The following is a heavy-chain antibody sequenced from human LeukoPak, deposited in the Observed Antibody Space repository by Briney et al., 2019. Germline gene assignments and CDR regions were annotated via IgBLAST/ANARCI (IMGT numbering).Heavy chain of an antibody. CDR1: GYTFTGYY. CDR3: ASGGTLLPTSIRYLGEVAFDI. D-gene: IGHD3-9*01. Sequence: VASVKVSCKASGYTFTGYYMHWVRQAPGQGLEWMGWINPNSGGTNYAQKFQGRVTMTRDTSISTAYMELSRLRSDDTAVYYCASGGTLLPTSIRYLGEVAFDIWGQGTMVTVSS. V-gene: IGHV1-2*02. CDR2: INPNSGGT. J-gene: IGHJ3*02.